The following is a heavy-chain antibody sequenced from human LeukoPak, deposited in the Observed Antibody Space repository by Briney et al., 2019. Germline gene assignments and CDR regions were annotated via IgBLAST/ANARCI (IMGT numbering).Heavy chain of an antibody. Sequence: SVKVSCKASGGTFISYTISWVRQAPGQGLEWMGRIIPILGIANYAQKFQGRVTITADKSTSTAYMELSSLRSEDTAVYYCARDLDYYDSSGYAAFDIWGQGTMVTVSS. CDR1: GGTFISYT. V-gene: IGHV1-69*04. J-gene: IGHJ3*02. D-gene: IGHD3-22*01. CDR2: IIPILGIA. CDR3: ARDLDYYDSSGYAAFDI.